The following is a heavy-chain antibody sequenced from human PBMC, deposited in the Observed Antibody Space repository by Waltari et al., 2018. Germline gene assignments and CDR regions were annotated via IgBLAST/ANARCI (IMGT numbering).Heavy chain of an antibody. V-gene: IGHV3-9*01. Sequence: EVQLVESGGGLVQPGRSLRLSCAASGFTFDDYAMHWVRQAPGKGLWLVSGSNCNSGTIGYADSVKGRFTISRDSAKNSLFLQMNSLRAEDTALYFCAKDGGILWFGEVNYFFENWGQGTLVTVSS. CDR3: AKDGGILWFGEVNYFFEN. CDR1: GFTFDDYA. J-gene: IGHJ4*02. CDR2: SNCNSGTI. D-gene: IGHD3-10*01.